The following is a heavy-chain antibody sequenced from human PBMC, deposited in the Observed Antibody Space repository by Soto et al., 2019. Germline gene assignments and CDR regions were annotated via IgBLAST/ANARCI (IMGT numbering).Heavy chain of an antibody. D-gene: IGHD3-3*01. J-gene: IGHJ4*02. CDR2: ISKDGSVQ. CDR1: GFMFNRYA. CDR3: ARSRSGAVPDSFGY. V-gene: IGHV3-30-3*01. Sequence: QVQLVESGGRVVQPGRSLRLSCAASGFMFNRYAIHWVRQIPGKGLEWVAVISKDGSVQYYADSVRGRFFISRDKSKGTVYLEMNSLRVEDTALFFCARSRSGAVPDSFGYWGQGTPVTVSS.